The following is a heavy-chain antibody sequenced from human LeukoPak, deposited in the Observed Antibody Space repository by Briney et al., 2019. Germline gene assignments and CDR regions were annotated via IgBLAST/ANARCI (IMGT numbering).Heavy chain of an antibody. Sequence: PGGSLRLSCAASGFTFSSYSMNWVRQAPGKGLEWVSYISSSSSYIYYADSLKGRFTISRDNAKNSLYLQMNSLRAEDTAVYYCAGSSKRDAFDIWGQGTMVTVSS. J-gene: IGHJ3*02. CDR3: AGSSKRDAFDI. CDR2: ISSSSSYI. CDR1: GFTFSSYS. D-gene: IGHD6-6*01. V-gene: IGHV3-21*05.